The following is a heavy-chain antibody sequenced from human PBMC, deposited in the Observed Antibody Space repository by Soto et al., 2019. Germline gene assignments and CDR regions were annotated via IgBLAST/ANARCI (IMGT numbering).Heavy chain of an antibody. D-gene: IGHD3-22*01. V-gene: IGHV4-34*01. Sequence: TLSLTCAVSSGSFRDSYWTWIRQPPGKGLEWIGEINHSGYTNYNPSLKSRVTISVDASKHHFSLSLSSVTAADTAVYYCARAVVGPTYYFVPGAQGTQVTVSS. CDR3: ARAVVGPTYYFVP. CDR2: INHSGYT. CDR1: SGSFRDSY. J-gene: IGHJ4*02.